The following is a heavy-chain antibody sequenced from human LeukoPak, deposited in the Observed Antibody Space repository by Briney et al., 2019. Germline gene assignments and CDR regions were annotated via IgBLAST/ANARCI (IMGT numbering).Heavy chain of an antibody. CDR2: INPNSGGT. D-gene: IGHD6-13*01. J-gene: IGHJ6*03. V-gene: IGHV1-2*02. CDR1: GYTFTGYY. CDR3: ARDGLAEGYSSSWYAGYYYYMDV. Sequence: AASVKVSCKASGYTFTGYYMHWVRQAPGQGLEWMGWINPNSGGTNYAQKFQGRVTMTRDTSTSTVYMELSSLRSEDTAVYYCARDGLAEGYSSSWYAGYYYYMDVWGKGTTVTISS.